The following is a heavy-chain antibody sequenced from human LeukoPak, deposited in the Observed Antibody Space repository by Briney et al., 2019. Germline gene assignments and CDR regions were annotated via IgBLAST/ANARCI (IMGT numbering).Heavy chain of an antibody. J-gene: IGHJ5*02. CDR3: ARVWRELLNWFDP. V-gene: IGHV4-59*01. CDR1: GGSISSYY. Sequence: PSETLSLTCTVSGGSISSYYWSWIRQPPGKGLEWIGYIYYSGNTNYNPSLKSRVTISVDTSKNQFSLKLSSVTAADTAVYYCARVWRELLNWFDPWGQGTLVTVSS. D-gene: IGHD1-26*01. CDR2: IYYSGNT.